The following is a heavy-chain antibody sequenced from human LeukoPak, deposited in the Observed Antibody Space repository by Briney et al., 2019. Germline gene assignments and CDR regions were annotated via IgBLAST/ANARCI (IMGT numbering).Heavy chain of an antibody. CDR3: ARVSGYDWESFYDY. V-gene: IGHV4-61*05. D-gene: IGHD5-12*01. CDR1: GGSISSSSYY. Sequence: SETLSLTCTVSGGSISSSSYYWGWIRQPPRKGLEWIGYIYYSGSTNYNPSLKSRVTISVDTSKNQFSLKLSSVTAADTAVYYCARVSGYDWESFYDYWGQGTLVTVSS. CDR2: IYYSGST. J-gene: IGHJ4*02.